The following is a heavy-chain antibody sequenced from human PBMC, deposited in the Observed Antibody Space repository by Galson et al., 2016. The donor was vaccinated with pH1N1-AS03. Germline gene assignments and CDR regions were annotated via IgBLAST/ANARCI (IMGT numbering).Heavy chain of an antibody. CDR2: INHRGVT. V-gene: IGHV4-34*01. CDR3: AIASPRGFWGGSPNDQ. CDR1: GVSFSGYY. Sequence: SETLSLTCVVYGVSFSGYYWSWIRQPPGKGLEWIGEINHRGVTNYSPSLKSRLTIPVDASENQFSLKLTSVTAADTAIYYCAIASPRGFWGGSPNDQWGQGTLVSVSS. D-gene: IGHD3-3*01. J-gene: IGHJ4*02.